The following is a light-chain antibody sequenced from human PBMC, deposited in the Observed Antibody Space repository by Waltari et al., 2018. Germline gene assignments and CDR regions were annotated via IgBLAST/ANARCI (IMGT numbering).Light chain of an antibody. CDR3: QTGGHGTWV. V-gene: IGLV4-69*01. J-gene: IGLJ3*02. CDR1: SGHSTNV. Sequence: QLVLTQSPSASASLGASVKLTCTLSSGHSTNVVAWLQQQPEKGPRFLMTVKSDGSHTKGDEIPNRFSCSSSGAERYLTISSLQSEDETDYYCQTGGHGTWVFGGGTKLTVL. CDR2: VKSDGSH.